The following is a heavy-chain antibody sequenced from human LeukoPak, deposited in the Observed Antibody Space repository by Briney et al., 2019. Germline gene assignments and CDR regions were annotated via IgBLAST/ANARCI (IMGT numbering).Heavy chain of an antibody. CDR2: INSDGSST. J-gene: IGHJ4*02. Sequence: GGSLRLSCAASGFTFSSYWMHWVRQAPGKGLVWVSRINSDGSSTNYADSVKGRFTISRDNAKNTLYLQMNSLRAEDTAVYYCARGEDTYYYDSSGLGIDYWGQGTLVTVSS. V-gene: IGHV3-74*01. CDR3: ARGEDTYYYDSSGLGIDY. CDR1: GFTFSSYW. D-gene: IGHD3-22*01.